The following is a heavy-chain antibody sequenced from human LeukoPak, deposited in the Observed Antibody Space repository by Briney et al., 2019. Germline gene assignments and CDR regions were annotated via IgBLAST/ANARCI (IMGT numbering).Heavy chain of an antibody. V-gene: IGHV4-39*07. CDR2: IYYSGST. Sequence: SETLSLTCTISGGSISSSSYYWGWIRQPPGKGLEWIGSIYYSGSTNYNPSLKSRVTISVDTSKNQFSLKLSSVTAADTAVYYCARAAEGAVAFDIWGQGTMVTVSS. CDR1: GGSISSSSYY. CDR3: ARAAEGAVAFDI. J-gene: IGHJ3*02. D-gene: IGHD3-16*01.